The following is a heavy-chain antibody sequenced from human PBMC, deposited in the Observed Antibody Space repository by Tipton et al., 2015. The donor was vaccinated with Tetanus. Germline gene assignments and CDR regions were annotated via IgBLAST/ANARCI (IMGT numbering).Heavy chain of an antibody. Sequence: SLRLSCAGPGFSFRDFGTNWVRQAPGKGLEWVSYISYSSTSIYYADAVKGRFVVSRDNAKNSLYLQMNTLRDDDTAVYYCARRGEARANWFVSWCEGALVTVSS. CDR1: GFSFRDFG. V-gene: IGHV3-48*02. CDR3: ARRGEARANWFVS. D-gene: IGHD2-21*01. J-gene: IGHJ5*01. CDR2: ISYSSTSI.